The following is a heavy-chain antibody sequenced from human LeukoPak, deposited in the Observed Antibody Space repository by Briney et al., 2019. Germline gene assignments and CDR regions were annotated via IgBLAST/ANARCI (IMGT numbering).Heavy chain of an antibody. D-gene: IGHD3-9*01. CDR3: TTQPDILTGYGN. CDR1: GFTFSSYG. V-gene: IGHV3-30*03. J-gene: IGHJ4*02. CDR2: ISYDGSNK. Sequence: GGSLRLSCAASGFTFSSYGMHWVRQAPGKGLEWVAVISYDGSNKYYADSVKGRFTISRGNSKNTAYLQMNSLKTEDTAVYYCTTQPDILTGYGNWGQGTLITVSS.